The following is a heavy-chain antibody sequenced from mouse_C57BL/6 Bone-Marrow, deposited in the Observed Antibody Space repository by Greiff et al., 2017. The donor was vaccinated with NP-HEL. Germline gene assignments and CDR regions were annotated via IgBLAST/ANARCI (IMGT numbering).Heavy chain of an antibody. CDR2: IWTGGGT. Sequence: VQLQQSGPGLVAPSQSLSITCTVSGFSLTSYAISWVRQPPGKGLEWLGVIWTGGGTNYNSAIKSRLSISKDNSKSQVFLKMNSLQTDDTARYYCAREYDGYYGGFAYWGQGTLVTVSA. J-gene: IGHJ3*01. CDR3: AREYDGYYGGFAY. CDR1: GFSLTSYA. D-gene: IGHD2-3*01. V-gene: IGHV2-9-1*01.